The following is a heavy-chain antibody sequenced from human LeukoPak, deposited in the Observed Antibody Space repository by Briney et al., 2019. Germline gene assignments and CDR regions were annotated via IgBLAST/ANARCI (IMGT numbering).Heavy chain of an antibody. CDR3: AREYCSSASCEEDY. D-gene: IGHD2-2*01. V-gene: IGHV3-21*01. J-gene: IGHJ4*02. CDR2: ISSSSSYI. Sequence: GGSLRLSCAASGFTFSGYSMNWVRQAPGKGLEWVSSISSSSSYIYYADSVKGRFTISRDNAKNSLYLQMNSLRAEDTAVYYCAREYCSSASCEEDYWGQGTLVTVSS. CDR1: GFTFSGYS.